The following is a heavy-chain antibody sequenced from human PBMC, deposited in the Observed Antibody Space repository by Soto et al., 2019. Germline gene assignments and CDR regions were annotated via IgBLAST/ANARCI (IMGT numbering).Heavy chain of an antibody. CDR2: TTYDGSYK. J-gene: IGHJ3*02. CDR3: AKVVPGSPPRPYEM. V-gene: IGHV3-30*18. CDR1: GFVFSDYG. D-gene: IGHD1-26*01. Sequence: QVQLVESGGGVVQPGRSLRLSCAASGFVFSDYGMHWVRQAPGKGLEWVAATTYDGSYKNYPDSVKGRFTISRDNSKNTLFLQRNSLRVEDTAVYYCAKVVPGSPPRPYEMWGQGTMVAVSS.